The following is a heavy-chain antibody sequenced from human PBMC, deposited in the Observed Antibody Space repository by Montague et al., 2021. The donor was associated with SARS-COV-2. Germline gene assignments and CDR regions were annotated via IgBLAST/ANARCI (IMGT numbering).Heavy chain of an antibody. CDR3: AAPYCSSTSCHDAFDI. CDR1: GFTFTSSA. J-gene: IGHJ3*02. V-gene: IGHV1-58*01. Sequence: SVKVSCKASGFTFTSSAVQWVRQARGQRLEWIGWIVVGSGNTNCAQKFQERVTITRDMSTSTAYMELSSLRSEDTAVYYCAAPYCSSTSCHDAFDIWGQGTMVTVSS. CDR2: IVVGSGNT. D-gene: IGHD2-2*01.